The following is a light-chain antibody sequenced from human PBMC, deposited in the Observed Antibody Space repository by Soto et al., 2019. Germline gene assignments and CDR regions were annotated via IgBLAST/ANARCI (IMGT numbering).Light chain of an antibody. CDR2: DAS. CDR1: QSVSTN. V-gene: IGKV3-15*01. CDR3: QQYGTSPFT. J-gene: IGKJ3*01. Sequence: EIVMTQSPATLSVSPVERATLSCRASQSVSTNLAWYQQKPGQAPRLLIYDASTRATGIPARYSGSGSGTEFTLTISRLEPEDFAVYYCQQYGTSPFTFGPGTKVDIK.